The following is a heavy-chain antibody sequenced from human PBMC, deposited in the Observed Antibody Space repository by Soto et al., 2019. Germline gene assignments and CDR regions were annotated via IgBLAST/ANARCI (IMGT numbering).Heavy chain of an antibody. V-gene: IGHV3-11*06. J-gene: IGHJ3*02. Sequence: GSLRRSCAASRFTFSDYYMSWIRQAPGKGLEWVSYISSSSTYTKYSDSVKGRFTISRDKAKKSLYLQMNSLRAEDTAVYFCARGMNTVTNGAFDXWGQGTMVTVS. CDR2: ISSSSTYT. CDR3: ARGMNTVTNGAFDX. D-gene: IGHD4-17*01. CDR1: RFTFSDYY.